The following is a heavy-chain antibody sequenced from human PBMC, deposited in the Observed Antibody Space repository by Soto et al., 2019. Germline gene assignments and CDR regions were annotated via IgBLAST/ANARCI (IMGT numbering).Heavy chain of an antibody. J-gene: IGHJ6*03. CDR1: GYTFTDYY. CDR3: ARAPAFGVVAGYYYYMDV. Sequence: ASVKVSCKASGYTFTDYYMHWVRQAPGQGLEWMGWINPNSGGTNYAQKFQGWVTMTRDTSISTAYMELSRLRSDDTAVYYCARAPAFGVVAGYYYYMDVWGEGTTVTVSS. CDR2: INPNSGGT. V-gene: IGHV1-2*04. D-gene: IGHD3-3*01.